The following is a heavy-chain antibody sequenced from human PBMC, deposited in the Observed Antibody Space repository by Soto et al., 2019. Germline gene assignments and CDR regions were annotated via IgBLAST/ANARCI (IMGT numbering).Heavy chain of an antibody. D-gene: IGHD2-2*01. Sequence: QVQLQESGPGLVKPSQTLSLTCTVSGGSISSGGYYWSWIRQHPGKGLEWIGYIYYSGSTYYNPSLKSRVTISVDTSKNQFCLKLSSVTAADTAVYYCARDRVVPAAAGLGWFDPWGQGTLVTVSS. CDR2: IYYSGST. CDR3: ARDRVVPAAAGLGWFDP. V-gene: IGHV4-31*03. J-gene: IGHJ5*02. CDR1: GGSISSGGYY.